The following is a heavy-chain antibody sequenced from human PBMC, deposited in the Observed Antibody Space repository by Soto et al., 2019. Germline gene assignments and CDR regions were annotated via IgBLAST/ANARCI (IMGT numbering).Heavy chain of an antibody. CDR2: ITGSGGST. J-gene: IGHJ4*02. CDR1: GFTFSTYA. V-gene: IGHV3-23*01. D-gene: IGHD4-17*01. Sequence: EVQLLESGGGLVQPGGSLRLSCAASGFTFSTYAMIWVRQAPGKGLEWVLVITGSGGSTYYADSVKGRFTISRDTSKNTLFLQMNSLRAEDTAVYYCAKDRYGDYGGIDYWGQGTMVTVSS. CDR3: AKDRYGDYGGIDY.